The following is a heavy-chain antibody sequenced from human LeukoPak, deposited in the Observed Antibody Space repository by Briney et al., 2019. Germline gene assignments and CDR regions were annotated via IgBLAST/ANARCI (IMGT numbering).Heavy chain of an antibody. V-gene: IGHV3-33*01. J-gene: IGHJ4*02. Sequence: GGSLRLSCAASGFTFSSYGMHWVRQAPGKGLEWVAVIWYDGSNKYYADSVKGRFTISRDSSKNTLYLQMNCLRAEDTAVYYCARGVVDIVATIDYWGQGTLVTVSS. CDR1: GFTFSSYG. CDR2: IWYDGSNK. CDR3: ARGVVDIVATIDY. D-gene: IGHD5-12*01.